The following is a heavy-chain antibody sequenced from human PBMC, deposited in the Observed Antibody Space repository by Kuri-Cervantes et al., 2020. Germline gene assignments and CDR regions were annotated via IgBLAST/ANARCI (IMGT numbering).Heavy chain of an antibody. CDR2: SNAGNGNT. V-gene: IGHV1-3*01. D-gene: IGHD3-10*01. CDR3: AREGKVVTMVRGVYYYYGMDV. CDR1: GYTFTSYA. J-gene: IGHJ6*02. Sequence: ASVKVSCKASGYTFTSYAMHWVRQAPGQRLEWMGWSNAGNGNTKYSQKLQGRVTMTTDTSTSTAYMELRSLRSDDTAVYYCAREGKVVTMVRGVYYYYGMDVWGQGTTVTVSS.